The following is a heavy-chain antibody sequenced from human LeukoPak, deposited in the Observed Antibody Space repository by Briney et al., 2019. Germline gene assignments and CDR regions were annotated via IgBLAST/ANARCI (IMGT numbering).Heavy chain of an antibody. Sequence: SETLSLTCAVYGGSFSGYYWSWIRQPPGKGLEWIGEINHSGSTNYNPSLKSRVTISVDTSKNQFSLKLSSVTAADTAVYYCARQVIAAAGCFDYWGQGTLVTVSS. CDR1: GGSFSGYY. CDR2: INHSGST. CDR3: ARQVIAAAGCFDY. J-gene: IGHJ4*02. D-gene: IGHD6-13*01. V-gene: IGHV4-34*01.